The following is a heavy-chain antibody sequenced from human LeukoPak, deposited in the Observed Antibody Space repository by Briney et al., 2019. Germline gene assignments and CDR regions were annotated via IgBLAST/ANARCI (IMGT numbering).Heavy chain of an antibody. Sequence: SETLSLTCTVSGYSLSGGFYWGWIRQPPGKGLEWIGSIYHSGSAYYNPSLKSRVTISVGTSKNQFSLKLSSVTAADTAVYYCARVDYGGGNYYYYYFMDVWGKGTTVTVSS. J-gene: IGHJ6*04. CDR2: IYHSGSA. D-gene: IGHD4-23*01. V-gene: IGHV4-38-2*02. CDR3: ARVDYGGGNYYYYYFMDV. CDR1: GYSLSGGFY.